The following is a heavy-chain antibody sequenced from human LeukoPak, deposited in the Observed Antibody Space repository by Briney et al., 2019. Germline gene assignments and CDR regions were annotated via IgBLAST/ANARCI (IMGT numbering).Heavy chain of an antibody. D-gene: IGHD2-2*01. J-gene: IGHJ4*02. CDR2: INPNSGGT. Sequence: ASVKVSCKASGYTFTGYYMHWVRQAPGQGFEWMGWINPNSGGTNYAQKFQGRVTMTRDTSISTAYMELSRLRSDDTAVYYCARDHYCSSTSCYYRFDYWGQGTLVTVSS. CDR1: GYTFTGYY. V-gene: IGHV1-2*02. CDR3: ARDHYCSSTSCYYRFDY.